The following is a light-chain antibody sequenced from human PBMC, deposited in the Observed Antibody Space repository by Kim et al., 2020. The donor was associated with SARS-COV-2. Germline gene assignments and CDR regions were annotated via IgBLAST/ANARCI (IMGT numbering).Light chain of an antibody. CDR1: QGIGRD. J-gene: IGKJ1*01. CDR2: HTS. CDR3: LQDYDFPWT. Sequence: ASVGDTVNITCRASQGIGRDLAWYQQRPGTAPTLLIFHTSKLHTGVPSRFSGSSSGADFTLTIASLQPEGCATYYCLQDYDFPWTVGQRTKVDIK. V-gene: IGKV1-6*01.